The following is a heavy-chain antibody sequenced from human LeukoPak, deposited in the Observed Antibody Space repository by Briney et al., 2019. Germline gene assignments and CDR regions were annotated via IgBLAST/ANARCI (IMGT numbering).Heavy chain of an antibody. CDR2: ISAYNGNT. CDR3: ARDRLFGVVTRDDY. V-gene: IGHV1-18*04. D-gene: IGHD3-3*01. Sequence: ASVKVSCKASGYTFTGYYMHWVRQAPGQGLEWMGWISAYNGNTNYAQKLQGRVTMTTDTSTSTAYMGLRSLRSDDTAVYYCARDRLFGVVTRDDYWGQGTLVTVSS. J-gene: IGHJ4*02. CDR1: GYTFTGYY.